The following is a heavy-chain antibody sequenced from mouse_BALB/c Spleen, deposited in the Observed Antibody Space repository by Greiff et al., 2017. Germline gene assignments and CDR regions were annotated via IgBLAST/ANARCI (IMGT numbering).Heavy chain of an antibody. CDR3: ARGTYGSSYLYWYFDV. V-gene: IGHV14-3*02. CDR2: IDPANGNT. D-gene: IGHD1-1*01. CDR1: GFNIKDTY. J-gene: IGHJ1*01. Sequence: VQLQQSGAELVKPGASVKLSCTASGFNIKDTYMHWVKQRPEQGLEWIGRIDPANGNTKYDPKFQGKATITADTSSNTAYLQLSSLTSEDTAVYYCARGTYGSSYLYWYFDVWGAGTTVTVSS.